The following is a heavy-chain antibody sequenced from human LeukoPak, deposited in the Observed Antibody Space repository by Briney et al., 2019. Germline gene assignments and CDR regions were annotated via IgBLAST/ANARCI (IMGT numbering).Heavy chain of an antibody. V-gene: IGHV3-66*01. CDR1: GFTFSSNY. J-gene: IGHJ4*02. CDR2: IYGGVNT. Sequence: GGSLRLSCAASGFTFSSNYMSWVRQAPGKGLEWVSVIYGGVNTVYADSVQGRFTISRDNSKNTLYLQMSSLRAEDTAVYYCAKSPKTGFLFDYWGKGTLVTVSS. D-gene: IGHD1-1*01. CDR3: AKSPKTGFLFDY.